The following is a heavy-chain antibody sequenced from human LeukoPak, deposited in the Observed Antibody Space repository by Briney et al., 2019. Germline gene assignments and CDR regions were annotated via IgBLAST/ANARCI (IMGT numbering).Heavy chain of an antibody. CDR1: GFTFSSYS. D-gene: IGHD3-22*01. V-gene: IGHV3-21*01. Sequence: GGSLRLSCAASGFTFSSYSMNWVRQAPGKGLEWVSSISSSGTYIYYADSLKGRFTISRDNAKNSLYLQMNSRRAEDTAVYYCARESYYYDSSGYYYTSGMDVWGQGTTVTVSS. CDR3: ARESYYYDSSGYYYTSGMDV. CDR2: ISSSGTYI. J-gene: IGHJ6*02.